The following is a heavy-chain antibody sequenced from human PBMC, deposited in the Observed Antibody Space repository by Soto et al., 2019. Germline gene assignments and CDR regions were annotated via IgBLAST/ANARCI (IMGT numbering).Heavy chain of an antibody. Sequence: SETLSLTCTVSGGSISSGDYYWSWIRQPPGKGLEWIGYIYYSGSTYYNPSLKSRVTISVDTSKNQFSLKLSSVTAADTAVYYCARDKITGLFDYWGQGTLVTVSA. V-gene: IGHV4-30-4*01. CDR2: IYYSGST. J-gene: IGHJ4*02. D-gene: IGHD2-8*02. CDR1: GGSISSGDYY. CDR3: ARDKITGLFDY.